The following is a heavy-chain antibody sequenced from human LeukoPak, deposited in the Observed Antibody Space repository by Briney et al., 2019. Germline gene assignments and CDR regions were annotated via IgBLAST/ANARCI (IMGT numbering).Heavy chain of an antibody. CDR2: IIPILGIA. CDR1: GGTFSSYA. Sequence: SVKVSCKASGGTFSSYAISWVRQAPGQGLEWMGRIIPILGIANYAQKFQGRVTITADKSTSTAYMELSSLRSEDTAVYYCARATTVTTTSPGYWGQGTLVTVSS. D-gene: IGHD4-17*01. CDR3: ARATTVTTTSPGY. V-gene: IGHV1-69*04. J-gene: IGHJ4*02.